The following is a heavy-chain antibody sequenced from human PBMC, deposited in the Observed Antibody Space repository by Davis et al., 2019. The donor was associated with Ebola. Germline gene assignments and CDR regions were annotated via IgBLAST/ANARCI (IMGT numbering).Heavy chain of an antibody. V-gene: IGHV4-39*07. CDR2: VNYIGTT. CDR3: ARVNRDSLIDY. Sequence: PSETLSLTCTVSGGSISSSSFYWGWIRQPPGRGLEWIGCVNYIGTTYYNPSLRSPVTISLDTSKIQFSLKLSSVTAADTAVYYCARVNRDSLIDYWGQGTLVTVSS. J-gene: IGHJ4*02. CDR1: GGSISSSSFY. D-gene: IGHD1-14*01.